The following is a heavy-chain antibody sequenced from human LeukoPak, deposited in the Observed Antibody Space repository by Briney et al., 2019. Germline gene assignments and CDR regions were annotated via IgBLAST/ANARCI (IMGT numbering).Heavy chain of an antibody. CDR1: GFTFSSYS. J-gene: IGHJ3*02. CDR2: ISSSSSYI. CDR3: ARDGSSTSRLSDDAFDI. D-gene: IGHD2-2*01. V-gene: IGHV3-21*01. Sequence: GGSLRLSCAASGFTFSSYSMNWVRQAPGKGLEWVSSISSSSSYIYYADSVKGRFTISRDNAKNTLYLQMNSLRAEDTAVYYCARDGSSTSRLSDDAFDIWGQGTMVTVSS.